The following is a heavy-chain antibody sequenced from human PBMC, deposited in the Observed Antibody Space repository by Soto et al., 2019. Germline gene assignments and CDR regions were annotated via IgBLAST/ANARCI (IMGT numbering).Heavy chain of an antibody. V-gene: IGHV4-59*02. Sequence: SEPLSLTCNVSVGSVIDDYWTWIRQSPEKGLEWIAYMYYNGNINYNPSLKSRVTISIDTSKNQFSLTLKSVTAADTAVYYCASGGNWFDPWGQGIQVTVSS. J-gene: IGHJ5*02. CDR3: ASGGNWFDP. D-gene: IGHD3-16*01. CDR1: VGSVIDDY. CDR2: MYYNGNI.